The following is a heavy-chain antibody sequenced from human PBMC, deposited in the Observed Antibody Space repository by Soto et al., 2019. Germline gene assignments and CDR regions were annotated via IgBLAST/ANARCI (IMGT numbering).Heavy chain of an antibody. CDR2: IYYSGST. CDR3: ARCGYSYGYLWFDP. D-gene: IGHD5-18*01. CDR1: GGSISSGGYY. J-gene: IGHJ5*02. Sequence: QVQLQESGPGLVKPSQTLSLTCTVSGGSISSGGYYWSWIRQHPGKGLEWIGYIYYSGSTYYNPYLKSRVTISVDTSKNQFSLKLSSVTAADTAVYYCARCGYSYGYLWFDPWGQGTLVTVSS. V-gene: IGHV4-31*03.